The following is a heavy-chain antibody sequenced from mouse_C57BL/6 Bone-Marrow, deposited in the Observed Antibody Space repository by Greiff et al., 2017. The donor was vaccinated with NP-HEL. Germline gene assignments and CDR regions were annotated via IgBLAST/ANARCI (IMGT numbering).Heavy chain of an antibody. J-gene: IGHJ4*01. CDR3: ARHNYDYGPYAMDY. D-gene: IGHD2-4*01. V-gene: IGHV2-6-1*01. CDR1: GFSLTSYG. Sequence: QVQLKESGPGLVAPSQSLSITCTVSGFSLTSYGVHWVRQPPGKGLEWLVVIWSDGSTTYNSALKSRLSISKDNSKSQVFLKMNSLQTDDTAMYYCARHNYDYGPYAMDYWGQGTSVTVSS. CDR2: IWSDGST.